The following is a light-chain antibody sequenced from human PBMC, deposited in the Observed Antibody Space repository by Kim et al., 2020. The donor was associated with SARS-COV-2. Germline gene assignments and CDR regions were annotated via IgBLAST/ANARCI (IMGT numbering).Light chain of an antibody. CDR3: QVWDSSSDHPV. V-gene: IGLV3-21*04. Sequence: APGKAARIPCGGNNIGSKSVLWYQQKPGQAPVLGIYYDSDRPSGIPERFSGSNSGNTATLTISRVEAGDEADYYCQVWDSSSDHPVFGGGTQLTV. CDR1: NIGSKS. J-gene: IGLJ3*02. CDR2: YDS.